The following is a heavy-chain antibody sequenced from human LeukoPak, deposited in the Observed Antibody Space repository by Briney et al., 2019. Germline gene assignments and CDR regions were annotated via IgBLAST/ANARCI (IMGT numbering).Heavy chain of an antibody. D-gene: IGHD5-24*01. Sequence: GSLRLSCAASGFNFDDYTMHWVRQAPGKGLEWVSLVAWDGGGTFFADSVKGRFTVSRDNSKNSLSLYMNSLTTEDTALYYCVRGHGYNLEDYFDNWGQGTLVTVSS. J-gene: IGHJ4*02. CDR3: VRGHGYNLEDYFDN. CDR1: GFNFDDYT. V-gene: IGHV3-43*01. CDR2: VAWDGGGT.